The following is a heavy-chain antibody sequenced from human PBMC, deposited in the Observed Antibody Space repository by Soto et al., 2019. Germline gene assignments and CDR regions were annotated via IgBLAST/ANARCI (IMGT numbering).Heavy chain of an antibody. D-gene: IGHD6-13*01. CDR3: ARDLDSSWSYYYYGMDV. CDR1: GGSISSSNW. CDR2: IYHSGST. J-gene: IGHJ6*02. V-gene: IGHV4-4*02. Sequence: SETLSLTCAVSGGSISSSNWWSWVRQPPGKGLEWIGEIYHSGSTNYNPSLKSRVTISVDKSKNQFSLKLSSVTAADTAVYYCARDLDSSWSYYYYGMDVWGQGTTVTVSS.